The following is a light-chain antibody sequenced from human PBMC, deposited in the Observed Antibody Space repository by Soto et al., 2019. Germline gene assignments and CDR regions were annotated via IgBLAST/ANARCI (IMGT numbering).Light chain of an antibody. CDR2: DAS. V-gene: IGKV1-5*01. Sequence: DMQMTQYPSTLSASVGDRVTITGRASQSISSWLAWYQQKAGKAPKLLIYDASTLESGVPSRFSGSGSGTEFTLTITSLQPDDFATYYCQQYNTYPETFGQGTKVDI. J-gene: IGKJ1*01. CDR1: QSISSW. CDR3: QQYNTYPET.